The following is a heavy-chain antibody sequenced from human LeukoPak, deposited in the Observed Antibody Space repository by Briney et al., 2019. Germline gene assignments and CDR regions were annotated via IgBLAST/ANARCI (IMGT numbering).Heavy chain of an antibody. CDR1: GFTFSSYG. Sequence: GGSLRLSCAASGFTFSSYGMQWVRQAPGKGLEWVAFIRYDGSNKYYADSVKGRFTISRDNSKNTLYLQMNSLRAEDTAVYYCAKDHYYGSGKYYFDYWGQGTLVTVSS. CDR3: AKDHYYGSGKYYFDY. D-gene: IGHD3-10*01. CDR2: IRYDGSNK. V-gene: IGHV3-30*02. J-gene: IGHJ4*02.